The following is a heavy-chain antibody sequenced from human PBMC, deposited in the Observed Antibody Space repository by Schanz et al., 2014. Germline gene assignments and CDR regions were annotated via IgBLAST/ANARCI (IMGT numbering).Heavy chain of an antibody. J-gene: IGHJ3*02. V-gene: IGHV3-30*04. CDR2: VPFDGSQK. CDR3: AKGRFGELSAFDI. Sequence: VQLVASGGGLVQPGGSLRLSCAASGFAVDNYYMSCVRQAPGRGLEWVAFVPFDGSQKFYADSVKGRFTISRDNSKNTLYLQMNSLRAEDTAVYYCAKGRFGELSAFDIWGQGTMVTVSS. D-gene: IGHD3-10*01. CDR1: GFAVDNYY.